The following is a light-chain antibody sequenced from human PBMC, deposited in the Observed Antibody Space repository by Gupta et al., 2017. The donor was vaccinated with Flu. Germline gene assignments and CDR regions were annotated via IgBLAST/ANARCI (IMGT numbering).Light chain of an antibody. CDR1: LSVLYSLIINSY. V-gene: IGKV4-1*01. CDR2: WAS. J-gene: IGKJ2*01. CDR3: QQDHSFPYT. Sequence: LAERATIGGRSSLSVLYSLIINSYLAWYQQKPGQAPKLLIYWASTRDSGVPERFSGSGSGTDFALTISSLQPEDVAVYYCQQDHSFPYTFGRGSKVEIK.